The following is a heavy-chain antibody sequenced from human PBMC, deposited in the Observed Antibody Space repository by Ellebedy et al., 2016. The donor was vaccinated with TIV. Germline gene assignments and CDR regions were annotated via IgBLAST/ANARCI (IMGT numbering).Heavy chain of an antibody. CDR1: GFTFSSYA. V-gene: IGHV3-30-3*01. CDR3: ARELAYCSGDCSNWFDP. D-gene: IGHD2-21*02. J-gene: IGHJ5*02. Sequence: GESLKISXAASGFTFSSYAMHWVRHAPGKGLEWVSVISYDGTNKYYADSVRGRFTISRDNSKNTLYLQVNSLRAEDTAVYYCARELAYCSGDCSNWFDPWGQGTLVTVYS. CDR2: ISYDGTNK.